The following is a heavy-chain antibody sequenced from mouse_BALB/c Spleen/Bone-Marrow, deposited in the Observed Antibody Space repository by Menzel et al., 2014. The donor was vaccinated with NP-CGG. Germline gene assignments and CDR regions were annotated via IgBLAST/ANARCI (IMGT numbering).Heavy chain of an antibody. J-gene: IGHJ2*01. CDR1: GYTFSNYW. Sequence: VNVVESGAELMKPGASVKISCKATGYTFSNYWMEWVKQRPGHGLEWIGEILPGSGSTNYNEKFTGKATFTADTSSNTAYLQLSSLTSADSAVYYCASGDYFDYWGQGTTLTVSS. CDR3: ASGDYFDY. CDR2: ILPGSGST. V-gene: IGHV1-9*01.